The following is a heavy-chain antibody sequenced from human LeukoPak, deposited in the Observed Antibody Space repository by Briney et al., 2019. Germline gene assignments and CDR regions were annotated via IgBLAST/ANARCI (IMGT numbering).Heavy chain of an antibody. D-gene: IGHD3-22*01. CDR1: GFTFDDYG. J-gene: IGHJ3*02. V-gene: IGHV3-48*01. CDR3: ARDLGNYYDSSGYYPDAFDI. CDR2: ISFSSATI. Sequence: PGGSLRLSCAASGFTFDDYGMSWVRQAPGKGLEWVSYISFSSATIHYADSVKGRFTISRDNAKNSLYLQLNSLRAEDTAVYYCARDLGNYYDSSGYYPDAFDIWGQGTMVTVSS.